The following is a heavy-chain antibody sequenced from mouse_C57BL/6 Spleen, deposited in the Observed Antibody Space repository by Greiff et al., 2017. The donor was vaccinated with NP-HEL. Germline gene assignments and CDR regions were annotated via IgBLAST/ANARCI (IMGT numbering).Heavy chain of an antibody. CDR1: GFTFGDYG. V-gene: IGHV5-17*01. CDR2: ISSGSSTI. Sequence: EVQLKESGGGLVKPGGSLKLSCAASGFTFGDYGMHWVRQAPEKGLEWVAYISSGSSTIYYADTVKGRFTISRDNAKNTLFLQMTSLRSEDTAMYYCAKRGFITTVVATGDYAMDYWGQGTSVTVSS. J-gene: IGHJ4*01. D-gene: IGHD1-1*01. CDR3: AKRGFITTVVATGDYAMDY.